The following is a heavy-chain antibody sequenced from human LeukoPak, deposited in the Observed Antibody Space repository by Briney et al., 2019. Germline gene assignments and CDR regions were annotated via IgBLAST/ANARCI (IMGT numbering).Heavy chain of an antibody. D-gene: IGHD1-26*01. CDR3: ARNRVVGAPNFDY. J-gene: IGHJ4*02. V-gene: IGHV4-39*07. CDR2: IYYSGST. CDR1: GGSISSSSYY. Sequence: SETLSLTCTVSGGSISSSSYYWGWIRQPPGKGLEWIGSIYYSGSTYYNPSLKSRVTISVDTSKNQFSLKLSSVTAADTAVYYCARNRVVGAPNFDYWGQGTLVTVFS.